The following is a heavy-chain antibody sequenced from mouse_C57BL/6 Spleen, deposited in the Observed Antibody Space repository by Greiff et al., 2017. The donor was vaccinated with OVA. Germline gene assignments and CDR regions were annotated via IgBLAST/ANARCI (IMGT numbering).Heavy chain of an antibody. CDR2: INPYNGGT. D-gene: IGHD1-1*01. CDR1: GYTFTDYY. Sequence: EVQLQQSGPVLVKPGASVKMSCKASGYTFTDYYMNWVKQSHGKSLEWIGVINPYNGGTSYNQKFKGKATLTVYKSSSTAYMELNSLTSEDSAVYYCARSGSSSHWYFDVWGTGTTVTVSS. J-gene: IGHJ1*03. V-gene: IGHV1-19*01. CDR3: ARSGSSSHWYFDV.